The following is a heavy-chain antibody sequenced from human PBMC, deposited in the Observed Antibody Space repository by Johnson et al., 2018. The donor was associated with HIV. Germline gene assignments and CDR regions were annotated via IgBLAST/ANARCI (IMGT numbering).Heavy chain of an antibody. Sequence: VQLVESGGGVVQPGGSLRLSCAASGFTFSSYDMHWVRQATGKGLEWVSAIGTAGDTSYPGSVKGRFTISRDNSKNTLYLQVNSLRAEDTAVYYCAKHPDAFDIWGQGTMVTVSS. J-gene: IGHJ3*02. V-gene: IGHV3-13*01. CDR2: IGTAGDT. CDR3: AKHPDAFDI. CDR1: GFTFSSYD.